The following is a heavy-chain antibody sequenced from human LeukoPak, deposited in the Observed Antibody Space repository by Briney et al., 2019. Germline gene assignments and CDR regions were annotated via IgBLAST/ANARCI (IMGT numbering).Heavy chain of an antibody. Sequence: PGRSLRLSCAASGFTFSSYGMHWVRQVPGKGLEWVAVIWYDGSNKYYADSVKGRFTISRDNSNNTLYLQMNSLRAEDTAVYYCARASTRVVTVSITVAGTVDCWGQGTLVTVSS. D-gene: IGHD6-19*01. J-gene: IGHJ4*02. CDR2: IWYDGSNK. CDR1: GFTFSSYG. CDR3: ARASTRVVTVSITVAGTVDC. V-gene: IGHV3-33*01.